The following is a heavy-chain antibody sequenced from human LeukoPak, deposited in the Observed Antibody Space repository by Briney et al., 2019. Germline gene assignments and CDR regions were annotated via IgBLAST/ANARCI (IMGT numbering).Heavy chain of an antibody. CDR2: VSTYNGNT. CDR1: GYTFTSYG. J-gene: IGHJ5*02. V-gene: IGHV1-18*01. CDR3: ARKYSSSWYGNYGGEGFDP. D-gene: IGHD6-13*01. Sequence: ASVKVSCKASGYTFTSYGISWVRQAPGQGLEWMGWVSTYNGNTNYAQKFQGRVTMTTDTSTSTAYMELRSLRSDDTAVYYCARKYSSSWYGNYGGEGFDPWGQGTLVTVSS.